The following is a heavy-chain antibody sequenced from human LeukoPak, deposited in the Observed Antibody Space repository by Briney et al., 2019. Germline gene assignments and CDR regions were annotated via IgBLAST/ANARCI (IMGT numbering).Heavy chain of an antibody. CDR2: INHSVST. V-gene: IGHV4-34*01. D-gene: IGHD6-19*01. J-gene: IGHJ4*02. CDR3: ARAVAGPILGYYFDY. Sequence: PSETLSLTCAVYGVSFSGYYWSWLRQPPGKGREWIGEINHSVSTNYNPSLKSLVTISVDTSKNQYSLKLSSVTAADTAVYYCARAVAGPILGYYFDYWGQGTLVTVSS. CDR1: GVSFSGYY.